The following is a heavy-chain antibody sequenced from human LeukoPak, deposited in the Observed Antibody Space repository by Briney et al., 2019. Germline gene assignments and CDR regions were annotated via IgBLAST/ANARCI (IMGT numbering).Heavy chain of an antibody. J-gene: IGHJ3*02. CDR2: ISYDGSNK. V-gene: IGHV3-30*03. D-gene: IGHD2-2*01. CDR1: GFTFSSYG. CDR3: ARDGLSREVDAFDI. Sequence: GGTLRLSCAASGFTFSSYGMSWVRQAPGKGLEWVAVISYDGSNKYYADSVKGRFTISRDNSKNTLYLQMNSLRAEDTAVYYCARDGLSREVDAFDIWGQGTMVTVSS.